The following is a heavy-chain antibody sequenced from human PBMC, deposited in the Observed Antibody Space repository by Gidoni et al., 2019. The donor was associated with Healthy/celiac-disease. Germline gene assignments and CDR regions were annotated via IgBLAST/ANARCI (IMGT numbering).Heavy chain of an antibody. Sequence: QLQLQESGPGLVKPSETLSLPCTVSGASTSSSSYSGGWIRQPPGKGLEWIGTIYYSGSTYYNPSLNSRLTISVDTSKNQFSLNLTSVTAADTAVYYCASLGSSGYYVDYWGQGTLVTVSS. D-gene: IGHD3-22*01. CDR3: ASLGSSGYYVDY. CDR2: IYYSGST. CDR1: GASTSSSSYS. J-gene: IGHJ4*02. V-gene: IGHV4-39*01.